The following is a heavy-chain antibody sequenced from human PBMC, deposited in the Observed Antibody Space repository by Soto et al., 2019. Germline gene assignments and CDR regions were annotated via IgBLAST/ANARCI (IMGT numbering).Heavy chain of an antibody. CDR1: GFTFSNAW. Sequence: PGGSLRLSCAASGFTFSNAWMNWVRQAPGKGLEWVGRIKSKTDGGTTDYAAPVKGRFTISRDDSKNTLYLQMNSLKTEDTAVYYCTTTYKQQLVWYGMDVWGQGTTVTVSS. J-gene: IGHJ6*02. V-gene: IGHV3-15*07. D-gene: IGHD6-13*01. CDR3: TTTYKQQLVWYGMDV. CDR2: IKSKTDGGTT.